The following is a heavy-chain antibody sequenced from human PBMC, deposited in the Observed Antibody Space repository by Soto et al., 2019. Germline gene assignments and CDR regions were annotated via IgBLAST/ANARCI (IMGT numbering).Heavy chain of an antibody. Sequence: QVQLQESGPGLVKPSQTLSLTCTVSGGSISSGGYYWSWIRQHPGKGLEWIGYIYYSGSTYYNPSLKSRVTISVDTSKNQFSLKLSSETAADTAVYYCARAAAGYYYYYGMDVWGQGTTVTVSS. D-gene: IGHD6-13*01. CDR2: IYYSGST. V-gene: IGHV4-31*03. CDR3: ARAAAGYYYYYGMDV. J-gene: IGHJ6*02. CDR1: GGSISSGGYY.